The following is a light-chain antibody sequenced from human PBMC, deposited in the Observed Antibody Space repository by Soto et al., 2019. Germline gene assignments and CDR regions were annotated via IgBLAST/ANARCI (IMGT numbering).Light chain of an antibody. CDR2: EAS. V-gene: IGKV3-11*01. Sequence: EIVLTQSPATLSLSPGERATLSCRASQSVSSYLVWYQQKPGQAPRLLIYEASNRATGIPARFSGSGSDTDFTLTISSLEPEDFAVYYCQQRSNWPLTFGHGTKVDIK. CDR1: QSVSSY. CDR3: QQRSNWPLT. J-gene: IGKJ3*01.